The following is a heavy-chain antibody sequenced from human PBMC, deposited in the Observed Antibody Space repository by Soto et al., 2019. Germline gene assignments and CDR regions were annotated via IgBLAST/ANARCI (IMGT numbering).Heavy chain of an antibody. J-gene: IGHJ4*02. CDR2: IDPSDSYT. V-gene: IGHV5-10-1*01. Sequence: GESLKISCKGSVYSFTSYWISWVRQMPGKGLEWMGRIDPSDSYTNYSPSFQGHVTISADKSISTAYLQWSSLKASDTAMYYCAKQDKVGATESNYWGQGTLVTVSS. D-gene: IGHD1-26*01. CDR1: VYSFTSYW. CDR3: AKQDKVGATESNY.